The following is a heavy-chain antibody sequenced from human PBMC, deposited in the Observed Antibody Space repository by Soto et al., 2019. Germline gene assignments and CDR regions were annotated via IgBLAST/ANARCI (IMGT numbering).Heavy chain of an antibody. D-gene: IGHD2-15*01. Sequence: QVQLVQSGAEVKKPGASVKVSCKASGYIFTTYGISWVRQAPGQGLEWMGWISAYNGNTNYAQNRHGRVTMTTNTATTTAYMERRSRTSDDTAVYYCARDPRVADYWGQGTLVTVSS. CDR2: ISAYNGNT. CDR1: GYIFTTYG. J-gene: IGHJ4*02. V-gene: IGHV1-18*01. CDR3: ARDPRVADY.